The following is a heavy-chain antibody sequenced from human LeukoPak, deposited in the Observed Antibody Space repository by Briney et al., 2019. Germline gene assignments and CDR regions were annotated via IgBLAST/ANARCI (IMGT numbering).Heavy chain of an antibody. D-gene: IGHD1-1*01. CDR2: ISTYNGNT. J-gene: IGHJ5*02. CDR3: ARDVPGSIGTTARFDP. CDR1: GYTSSTYG. V-gene: IGHV1-18*01. Sequence: ASVKVSCKSSGYTSSTYGISWMRQAPGQGLEWMGWISTYNGNTNYAQKFQGRVTMTTDTSTSTAYMELRSLRSDDTAIYYCARDVPGSIGTTARFDPRGQGTLVTVSS.